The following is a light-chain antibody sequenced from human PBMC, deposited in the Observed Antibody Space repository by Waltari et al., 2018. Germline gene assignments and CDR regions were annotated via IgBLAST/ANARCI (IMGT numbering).Light chain of an antibody. Sequence: SYELTQSPSVSVSPGQTATITGPGDKLGDGYACWFQQKPGQSPVLVIYQDNKRPSAIPERFSGSNSGNTATLTISGTQAMDEGDYYCQAWDTSTSVVFGGGTKLTVL. CDR2: QDN. CDR3: QAWDTSTSVV. CDR1: KLGDGY. V-gene: IGLV3-1*01. J-gene: IGLJ2*01.